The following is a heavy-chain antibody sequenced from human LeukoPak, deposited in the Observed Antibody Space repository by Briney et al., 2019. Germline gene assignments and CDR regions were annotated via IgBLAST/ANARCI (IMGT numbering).Heavy chain of an antibody. D-gene: IGHD3-3*01. CDR3: ARDRKAIFGVVRASIMDV. CDR2: INHSGST. J-gene: IGHJ6*03. V-gene: IGHV4-34*01. Sequence: PSETLSLTCAAYGGSFSGYYWSWIRQPPGKGVKWIGEINHSGSTNYNPSLKSRVTISVDTSKNQFSLKLSSVTAADTAVYYCARDRKAIFGVVRASIMDVWGKGTTVTVSS. CDR1: GGSFSGYY.